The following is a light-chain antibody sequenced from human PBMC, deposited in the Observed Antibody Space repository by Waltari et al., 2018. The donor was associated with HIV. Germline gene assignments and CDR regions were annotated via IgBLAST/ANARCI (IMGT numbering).Light chain of an antibody. Sequence: DIVMTQSPDSLAVSLGERATINCKSSQSVLYSSNNKNYLAWFQQKPGQPPKLLIYWASTRESGVPDRFSGSGSGTDFTLTISSLQAEDVAFYYCQQYYNIPYTFGQGTKLEIK. CDR3: QQYYNIPYT. CDR1: QSVLYSSNNKNY. V-gene: IGKV4-1*01. CDR2: WAS. J-gene: IGKJ2*01.